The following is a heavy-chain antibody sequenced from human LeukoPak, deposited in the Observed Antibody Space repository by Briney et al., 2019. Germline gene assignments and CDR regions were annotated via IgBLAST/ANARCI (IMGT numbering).Heavy chain of an antibody. CDR2: ILYDGSNK. Sequence: GGSPRPSFAASGFTFSSFGMHWVRQAPGKGVGGGVVILYDGSNKYYADSVKGRFTISRDNSKNTMYLQMNSLRAEDTAVYYCAGSCYDSSGPLDYWGQGTLVTVSS. CDR1: GFTFSSFG. V-gene: IGHV3-33*01. CDR3: AGSCYDSSGPLDY. J-gene: IGHJ4*02. D-gene: IGHD3-22*01.